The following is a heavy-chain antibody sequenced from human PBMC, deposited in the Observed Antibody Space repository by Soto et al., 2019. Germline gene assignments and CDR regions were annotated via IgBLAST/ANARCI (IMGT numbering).Heavy chain of an antibody. Sequence: LSLTCSIYSGSFSGYYWSWIRQPPGKGLEWIGEISQGGNTNYSPSLKSRVSISIDTSKKQFSLNLASVSAADTAVYYCARAPKVSGSSQTRPDFWGQGTLVTVSS. D-gene: IGHD6-6*01. CDR1: SGSFSGYY. CDR2: ISQGGNT. J-gene: IGHJ4*02. V-gene: IGHV4-34*01. CDR3: ARAPKVSGSSQTRPDF.